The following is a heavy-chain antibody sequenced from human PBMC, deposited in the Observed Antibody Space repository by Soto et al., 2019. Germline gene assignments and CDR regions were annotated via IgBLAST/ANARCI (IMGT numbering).Heavy chain of an antibody. D-gene: IGHD6-13*01. CDR2: FDPEDGET. V-gene: IGHV1-24*01. CDR3: ATNKFSSSWHYWFDP. CDR1: GYTLTELS. Sequence: GASVKVSCKVSGYTLTELSMHWVRQAPGKGLEWMGGFDPEDGETIYAQKFQGRVTMTEDTSTDTAYMELSSLRSEDTAVYYCATNKFSSSWHYWFDPWGQGTPVTVSS. J-gene: IGHJ5*02.